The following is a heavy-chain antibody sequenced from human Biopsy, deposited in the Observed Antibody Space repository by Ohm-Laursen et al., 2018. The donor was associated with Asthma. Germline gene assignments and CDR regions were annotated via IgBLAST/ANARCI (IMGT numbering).Heavy chain of an antibody. J-gene: IGHJ6*02. D-gene: IGHD2-21*02. CDR2: ISYDGRNT. Sequence: LSCSASGFTFDNYTMHWVRQAPGKGLEWVTIISYDGRNTYYADSVEGRFTISRDNSKNTLFLQMSSLRPEDTAVYYCARGGLHYYEYYGMDVWGQGTTVTVSS. CDR3: ARGGLHYYEYYGMDV. V-gene: IGHV3-30*04. CDR1: GFTFDNYT.